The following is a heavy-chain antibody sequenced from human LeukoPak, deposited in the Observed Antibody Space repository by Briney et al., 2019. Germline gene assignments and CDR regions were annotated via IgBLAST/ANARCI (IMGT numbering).Heavy chain of an antibody. CDR2: ISSNGGST. CDR1: GFTFSSYA. V-gene: IGHV3-64D*06. J-gene: IGHJ4*02. CDR3: AREEMAVSGYFDY. D-gene: IGHD5-24*01. Sequence: GGSLRLSCSASGFTFSSYAMHWVRQAPGKGLEYVSAISSNGGSTYYADSVKGRFTISRDNSKNTLYLQMSSLRAEDTAVYYCAREEMAVSGYFDYWSQGILVTVSS.